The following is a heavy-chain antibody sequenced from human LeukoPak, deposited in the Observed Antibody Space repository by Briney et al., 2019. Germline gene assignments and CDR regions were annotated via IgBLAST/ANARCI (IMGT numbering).Heavy chain of an antibody. CDR2: ITGSGGSA. Sequence: GGSLRLSCAASGFTFSSYAMSWVRQAPEKGLEWVSAITGSGGSAYYADSVKGRFTISRDNSKSTLYLQMNSLRAEDTAVYFCAKRIPYYFDYWGQGTLVTVSS. J-gene: IGHJ4*02. D-gene: IGHD2-15*01. CDR3: AKRIPYYFDY. CDR1: GFTFSSYA. V-gene: IGHV3-23*01.